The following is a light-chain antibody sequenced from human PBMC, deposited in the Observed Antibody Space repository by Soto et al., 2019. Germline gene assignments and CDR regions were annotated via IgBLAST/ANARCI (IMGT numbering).Light chain of an antibody. Sequence: DIHMTLSPSTLSASVEDRYTITCRASQSISSWLAWYQQKPGRAPKLLIYKASSLESGVPSRFSGSGSGTEFTLTISSLQPDDFATYYCQQYNSQWTFGQGTKVDIK. CDR1: QSISSW. CDR3: QQYNSQWT. CDR2: KAS. J-gene: IGKJ1*01. V-gene: IGKV1-5*03.